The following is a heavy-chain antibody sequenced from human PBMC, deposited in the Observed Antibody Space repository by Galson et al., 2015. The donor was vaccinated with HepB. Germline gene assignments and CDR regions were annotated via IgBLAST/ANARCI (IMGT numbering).Heavy chain of an antibody. J-gene: IGHJ6*02. D-gene: IGHD6-19*01. CDR3: ARGVGPLAVAGTTYYYGMDV. V-gene: IGHV4-39*07. CDR1: GGSISSSSYY. Sequence: ETLSLTCTVSGGSISSSSYYWGWIRQPPGKGLEWIGSIYYSGSTYYNPSLKSRVTISVDTSKNQFSLKLSSVTAADTAVYYCARGVGPLAVAGTTYYYGMDVWGQGTTVTVSS. CDR2: IYYSGST.